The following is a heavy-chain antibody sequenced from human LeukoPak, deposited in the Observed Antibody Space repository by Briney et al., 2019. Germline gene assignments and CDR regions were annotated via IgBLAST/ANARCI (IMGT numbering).Heavy chain of an antibody. Sequence: PSETLSLTCTVSGGSISSYYWSWIRQPPGKGLEWIGEINHSGSTNYNPSLKSRVTISVDTSKNQFSLKLSSVTAADTAVYYCARAPEWSRYYDFWSVWGQGTTVTVSS. V-gene: IGHV4-34*01. J-gene: IGHJ6*02. D-gene: IGHD3-3*01. CDR3: ARAPEWSRYYDFWSV. CDR1: GGSISSYY. CDR2: INHSGST.